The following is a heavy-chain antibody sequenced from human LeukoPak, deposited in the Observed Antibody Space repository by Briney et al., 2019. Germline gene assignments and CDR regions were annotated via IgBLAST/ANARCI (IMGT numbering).Heavy chain of an antibody. CDR1: GYSFTSYW. D-gene: IGHD7-27*01. J-gene: IGHJ3*01. CDR2: VYPGDSDT. Sequence: GESLKISCKGSGYSFTSYWIGWVRQMPGKGLEWMGIVYPGDSDTRYSPSFQGQATISADKSISTAYLEWSSLKASDTAMYYCARQGGFTGDSFDLWGQGTMVTVSS. CDR3: ARQGGFTGDSFDL. V-gene: IGHV5-51*01.